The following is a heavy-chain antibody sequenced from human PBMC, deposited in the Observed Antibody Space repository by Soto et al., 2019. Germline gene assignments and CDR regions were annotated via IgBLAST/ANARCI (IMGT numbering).Heavy chain of an antibody. D-gene: IGHD6-6*01. CDR3: ARRFYSSSSYFDY. CDR1: GGSISSSSYY. V-gene: IGHV4-39*01. CDR2: IYYSGST. J-gene: IGHJ4*02. Sequence: SETLSLTCTVSGGSISSSSYYWGWIRQPPGKGLEWIGSIYYSGSTYYNPSLKSRVTISVDTSKNQFSLKLSSVTAADTAVYYCARRFYSSSSYFDYWGQGTLVTVSS.